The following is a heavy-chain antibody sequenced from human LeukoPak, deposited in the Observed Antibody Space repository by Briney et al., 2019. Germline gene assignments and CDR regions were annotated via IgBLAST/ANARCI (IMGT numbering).Heavy chain of an antibody. CDR3: AKNGDRGAYCSGGTCYPYYYYYRDV. D-gene: IGHD2-15*01. Sequence: GGSLRLSCAASGFTFTGYGMHWVRQAPGKGLEWVAFIRYDGSNKYYADSVKGRFTISKDNSRNTLYLQMHSLRAEDTAIYYCAKNGDRGAYCSGGTCYPYYYYYRDVWGKGTTVSISS. V-gene: IGHV3-30*02. CDR2: IRYDGSNK. CDR1: GFTFTGYG. J-gene: IGHJ6*03.